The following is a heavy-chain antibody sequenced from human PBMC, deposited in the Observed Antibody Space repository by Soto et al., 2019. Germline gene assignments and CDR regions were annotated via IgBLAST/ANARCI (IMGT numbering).Heavy chain of an antibody. Sequence: ASVKVSCKASGYTFTSYSMHWVRQAPGQRLEWMGWINAGNGNTKYSQKFQGWVTMTRDTSISTAYMELSRLGSDDTAVYYCARDHTSTGFDYWGQGTLVTVSS. J-gene: IGHJ4*02. CDR2: INAGNGNT. CDR1: GYTFTSYS. D-gene: IGHD2-2*01. CDR3: ARDHTSTGFDY. V-gene: IGHV1-3*01.